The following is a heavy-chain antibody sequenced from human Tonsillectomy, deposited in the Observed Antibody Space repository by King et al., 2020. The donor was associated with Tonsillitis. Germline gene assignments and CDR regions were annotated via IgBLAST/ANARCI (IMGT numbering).Heavy chain of an antibody. V-gene: IGHV3-9*01. J-gene: IGHJ6*04. CDR2: ISWNSGSI. CDR1: GFTFDDYA. D-gene: IGHD4-11*01. CDR3: AKYFGIAPRHTVPLFYYYGRDV. Sequence: VQLVESGGGLVQPGRSLRLSCAASGFTFDDYAMHWVRQAPGKGLEWVSGISWNSGSIGYADSVKGRFTISRDNAKNSLYLQMNSLRAEDTALYYCAKYFGIAPRHTVPLFYYYGRDVWGKGPTVPVP.